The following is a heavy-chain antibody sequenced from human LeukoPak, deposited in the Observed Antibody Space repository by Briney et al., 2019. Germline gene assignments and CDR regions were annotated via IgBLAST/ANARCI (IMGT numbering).Heavy chain of an antibody. J-gene: IGHJ3*02. D-gene: IGHD2-15*01. CDR1: GFTFSTYA. CDR3: ANNVATDTFDI. CDR2: IGGGGTNT. Sequence: PGGSLRLSCVGSGFTFSTYAMSWVRQAPGKGLEWVSAIGGGGTNTYYANSVRGRFTISRDNSRNTLFLQMNSLRAEDTAIYYCANNVATDTFDIWGQGTMVTVSS. V-gene: IGHV3-23*01.